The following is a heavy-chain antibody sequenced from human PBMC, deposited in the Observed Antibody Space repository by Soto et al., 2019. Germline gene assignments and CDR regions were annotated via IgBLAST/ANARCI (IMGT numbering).Heavy chain of an antibody. CDR3: AISASWWNFDY. Sequence: SETLSLTCAVYGGSFSGYYWSWIRQPPGKGLEWIGEINHSGSTNYNPSLKSRVTISVDTSKNQFSLKLSSVTAADTAVYYCAISASWWNFDYWGQGXLVTVYS. V-gene: IGHV4-34*01. D-gene: IGHD2-15*01. J-gene: IGHJ4*02. CDR1: GGSFSGYY. CDR2: INHSGST.